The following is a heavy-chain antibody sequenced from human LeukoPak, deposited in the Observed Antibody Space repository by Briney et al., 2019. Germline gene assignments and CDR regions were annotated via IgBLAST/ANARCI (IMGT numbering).Heavy chain of an antibody. Sequence: SETLSLTCTVSGGSISSGGYYWSWIRQHPGKGLEWIGYIYYSGSTYYNPSLKSRVTISVDTSKNQFSLKLSSVTAADTAGYYCASPYAPLGYGMDVWGQGTTVTVSS. V-gene: IGHV4-31*03. CDR2: IYYSGST. CDR3: ASPYAPLGYGMDV. J-gene: IGHJ6*02. D-gene: IGHD2-2*01. CDR1: GGSISSGGYY.